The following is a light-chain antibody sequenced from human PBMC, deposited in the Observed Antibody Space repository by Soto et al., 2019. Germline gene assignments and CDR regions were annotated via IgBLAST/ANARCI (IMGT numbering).Light chain of an antibody. CDR1: SSDVGSYNL. V-gene: IGLV2-23*01. Sequence: QSALTQPASVSGSPGQSITISCTGTSSDVGSYNLVSGYQQHPGKAPKLMIYEGSNRPSGISNRFSGSKSGNTASLTISGLQAEDEAEYYCCSYAYSSRIYVVGSGTKLTVL. CDR2: EGS. CDR3: CSYAYSSRIYV. J-gene: IGLJ1*01.